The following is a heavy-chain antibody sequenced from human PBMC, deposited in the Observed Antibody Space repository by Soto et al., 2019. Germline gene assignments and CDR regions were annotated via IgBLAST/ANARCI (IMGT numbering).Heavy chain of an antibody. CDR3: ARVLYSSSSEAPDY. V-gene: IGHV3-48*02. D-gene: IGHD6-6*01. CDR1: GFTFSSYS. Sequence: GGSLRLSCAASGFTFSSYSMNWVRQAPGKGLERVSYISSSSSTIYYADSVKGRFTISRDNAKNSLYLQMNSLRDEDTAVYYCARVLYSSSSEAPDYWGQGTLVTVSS. CDR2: ISSSSSTI. J-gene: IGHJ4*02.